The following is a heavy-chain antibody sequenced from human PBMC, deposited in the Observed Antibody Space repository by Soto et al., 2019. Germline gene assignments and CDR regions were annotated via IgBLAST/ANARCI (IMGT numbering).Heavy chain of an antibody. CDR1: GFTFSSYA. CDR2: ISGSGGST. V-gene: IGHV3-23*01. CDR3: ARGYCSGGSCYFFDY. J-gene: IGHJ4*02. D-gene: IGHD2-15*01. Sequence: GGSLRLSCAASGFTFSSYAMSWVRQAPGKGLEWVSAISGSGGSTYYADSVKGRFTISRDNSKNTLYLQMNSLRAEDTAVYYCARGYCSGGSCYFFDYWGQGTLVTVSS.